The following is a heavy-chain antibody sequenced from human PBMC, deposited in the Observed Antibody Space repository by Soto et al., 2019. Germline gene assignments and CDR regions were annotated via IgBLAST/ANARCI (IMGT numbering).Heavy chain of an antibody. CDR2: IRIKPRGYTT. CDR1: GFTFTDHY. CDR3: VRGTDHNPHFSIDV. D-gene: IGHD1-1*01. V-gene: IGHV3-72*01. Sequence: EVQLVESGGGLVQPGGSLRLSCAASGFTFTDHYMDWVRQAPGKGLEWIGRIRIKPRGYTTEYAASVTGRFTISRDDSQKSVYQQMNSLKPEDTAMYFCVRGTDHNPHFSIDVWCNGIMVTVSS. J-gene: IGHJ6*03.